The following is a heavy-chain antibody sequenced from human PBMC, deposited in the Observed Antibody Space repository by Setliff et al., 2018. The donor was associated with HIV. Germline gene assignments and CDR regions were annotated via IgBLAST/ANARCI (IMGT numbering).Heavy chain of an antibody. CDR3: ARHVILLEWLSYFYMDV. CDR2: ISYSGHI. Sequence: SETLSLTCTVSGGSISSSNYYWGWIRQPPGKGLEWIGAISYSGHIYFNSSLKGRVTIYLDTSKRQLSLRLTSVTAADTAVYYCARHVILLEWLSYFYMDVWGKGAKVTVSS. D-gene: IGHD6-19*01. V-gene: IGHV4-39*01. CDR1: GGSISSSNYY. J-gene: IGHJ6*03.